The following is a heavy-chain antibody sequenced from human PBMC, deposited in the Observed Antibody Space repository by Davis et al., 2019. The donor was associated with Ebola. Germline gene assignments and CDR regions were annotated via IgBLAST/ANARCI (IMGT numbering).Heavy chain of an antibody. CDR1: GFTSSSYD. CDR2: IGLAGDT. V-gene: IGHV3-13*01. CDR3: ARDGGAVTPFDY. J-gene: IGHJ4*01. D-gene: IGHD4-17*01. Sequence: GESLKISCAASGFTSSSYDMHWIRQPTGKGLEWVSGIGLAGDTFYAASVKGRFSISRDNAKNSLYLHMNSLRAGDTAVYYCARDGGAVTPFDYWGQGTQVTVSS.